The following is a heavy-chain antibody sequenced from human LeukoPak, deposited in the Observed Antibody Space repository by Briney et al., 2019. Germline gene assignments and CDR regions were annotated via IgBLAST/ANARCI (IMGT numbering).Heavy chain of an antibody. J-gene: IGHJ5*02. D-gene: IGHD6-6*01. V-gene: IGHV1-69*02. CDR1: GGTFISYT. Sequence: SVKVSFKASGGTFISYTISWVRQAPGQGLEWMGRIIPILGIANYAQKFQGRVTITADKYTSTAYMELSSLSSEDTAVYYCARGEQLRSFDHWGQGTLVTVSS. CDR2: IIPILGIA. CDR3: ARGEQLRSFDH.